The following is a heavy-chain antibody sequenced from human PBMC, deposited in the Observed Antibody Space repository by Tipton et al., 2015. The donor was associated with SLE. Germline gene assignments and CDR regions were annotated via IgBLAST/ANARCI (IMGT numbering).Heavy chain of an antibody. CDR2: ISHSGST. Sequence: TLSLTCAVYGGSFSGYYWTWIRQPPGKGLEWIGEISHSGSTNSNPSLKGRVTISVDASKNQFSLNLSSMTAADTAVYYCARGFIDPTITRRAFDIWGQGTMVTVSS. V-gene: IGHV4-34*01. J-gene: IGHJ3*02. CDR3: ARGFIDPTITRRAFDI. D-gene: IGHD3-3*01. CDR1: GGSFSGYY.